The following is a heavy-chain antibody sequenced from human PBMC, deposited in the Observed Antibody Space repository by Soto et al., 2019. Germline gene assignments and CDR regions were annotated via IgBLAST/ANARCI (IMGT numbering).Heavy chain of an antibody. CDR1: GFTFSSYS. Sequence: GGSLRLSCAASGFTFSSYSMNWVRQAPGKGLEWVSSISSSSSYIYYADSVKGRFTISRDNAKNTLYLEMNNLGAEDTAVYYCAKSYFFSWYDSWGQGTLVTVSS. CDR3: AKSYFFSWYDS. D-gene: IGHD3-10*01. J-gene: IGHJ5*01. CDR2: ISSSSSYI. V-gene: IGHV3-21*04.